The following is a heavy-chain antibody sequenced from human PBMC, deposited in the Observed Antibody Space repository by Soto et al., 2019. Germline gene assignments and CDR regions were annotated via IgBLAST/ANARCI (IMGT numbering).Heavy chain of an antibody. D-gene: IGHD2-21*02. J-gene: IGHJ5*01. CDR3: AKARCYTTDCYVPDS. CDR1: GFTFSSYG. V-gene: IGHV3-30*18. Sequence: GGSLRLSCAASGFTFSSYGMHWVRQAPGKGLEWVAVISYDGSNKYYADSVKGRFTISRDNPKSTLYLQMNSLRAEDTAMYYCAKARCYTTDCYVPDSWGHGALVTVSS. CDR2: ISYDGSNK.